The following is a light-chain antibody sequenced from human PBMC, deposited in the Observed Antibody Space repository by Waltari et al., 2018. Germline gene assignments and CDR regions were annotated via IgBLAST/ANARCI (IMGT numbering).Light chain of an antibody. Sequence: QSALTQSASVSGSPGQSITISCTGSSDDVGRYKFVSWYQQHPGKVPKLLIFDVTDRPSGVSDRFSGSKSGNTASLTISGLQPEDEADYYCSSHTTSSTLVFGGGTRVTVL. CDR3: SSHTTSSTLV. V-gene: IGLV2-14*03. CDR2: DVT. CDR1: SDDVGRYKF. J-gene: IGLJ2*01.